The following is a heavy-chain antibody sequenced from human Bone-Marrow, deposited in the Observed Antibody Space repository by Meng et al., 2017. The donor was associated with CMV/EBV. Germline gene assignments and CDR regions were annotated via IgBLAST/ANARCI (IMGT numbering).Heavy chain of an antibody. J-gene: IGHJ4*02. V-gene: IGHV3-21*01. D-gene: IGHD6-6*01. Sequence: GESLKISCAASGFTFSSYSMNWVRQAPGKGLEWVSSISSSSSYIYYADSVKGRFTISRDNAKNSLYLQMNSLRAEDTAVYYCARGSSSIFDYWGQGTLVTGSS. CDR3: ARGSSSIFDY. CDR1: GFTFSSYS. CDR2: ISSSSSYI.